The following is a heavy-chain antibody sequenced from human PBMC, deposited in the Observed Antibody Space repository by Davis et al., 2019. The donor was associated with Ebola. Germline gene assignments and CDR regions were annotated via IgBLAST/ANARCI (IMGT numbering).Heavy chain of an antibody. CDR1: GFTFSDYY. CDR3: ARDLQQQLAIDY. CDR2: ISSSGSTI. Sequence: PGGSLRLSCAASGFTFSDYYMSWIRQAPGKGLEWVSYISSSGSTIYYADSVKGRFTISRDNAKNSLYLQMNSLGAEDTAVYYCARDLQQQLAIDYWGQGTLVTVSS. V-gene: IGHV3-11*04. D-gene: IGHD6-13*01. J-gene: IGHJ4*02.